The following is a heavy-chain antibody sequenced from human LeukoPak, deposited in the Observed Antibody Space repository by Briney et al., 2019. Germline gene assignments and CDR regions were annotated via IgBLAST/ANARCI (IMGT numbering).Heavy chain of an antibody. CDR3: ARDRDYGGNRYFDY. CDR1: GGTFSSYA. CDR2: IIPILGIA. D-gene: IGHD4-23*01. V-gene: IGHV1-69*04. Sequence: GSSVKVSCKASGGTFSSYAISWVRQAPGQGLEWMGRIIPILGIANYAQKFQGRVTITADKSTSTAYMELSSLRSEDTAVYYCARDRDYGGNRYFDYWGQGTPVTVSS. J-gene: IGHJ4*02.